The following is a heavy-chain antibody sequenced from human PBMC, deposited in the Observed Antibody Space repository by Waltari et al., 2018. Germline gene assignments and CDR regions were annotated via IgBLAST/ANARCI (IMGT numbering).Heavy chain of an antibody. CDR2: INAGNGNT. CDR3: ARDRWWEHGYFDY. Sequence: QVQLVQSGAEVKKPGASVKVSCKASGYTFTSYAMHWVRQAPGQRLEWMGWINAGNGNTKYSQKFQGRVTITRETSASTAYMELSSLRSEDTAVYYCARDRWWEHGYFDYWGQGTLVTVSS. D-gene: IGHD2-15*01. CDR1: GYTFTSYA. J-gene: IGHJ4*02. V-gene: IGHV1-3*01.